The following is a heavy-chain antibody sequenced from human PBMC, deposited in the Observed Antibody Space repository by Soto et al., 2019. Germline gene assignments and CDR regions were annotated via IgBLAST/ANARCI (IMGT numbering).Heavy chain of an antibody. Sequence: TSANVSLTCAVYGGSFSGYYWSWIRQPPGKGLEWLGEINHSGSTNYNPSLKSRVTISVDTSKNQFSLKLSSVTAADTAVYYCARGEDIVVGVAATVTTYYYGMDGWGQGTSVAASS. J-gene: IGHJ6*02. D-gene: IGHD2-15*01. V-gene: IGHV4-34*01. CDR2: INHSGST. CDR1: GGSFSGYY. CDR3: ARGEDIVVGVAATVTTYYYGMDG.